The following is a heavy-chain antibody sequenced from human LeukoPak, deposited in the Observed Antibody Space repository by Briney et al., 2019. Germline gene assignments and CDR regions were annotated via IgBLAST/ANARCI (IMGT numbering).Heavy chain of an antibody. J-gene: IGHJ4*02. CDR2: MNPNSGNT. D-gene: IGHD2-2*02. CDR1: GYTFTSYD. Sequence: VASVNVSCKASGYTFTSYDINSVRQATGQGLEWMGWMNPNSGNTGNAQKFQGRVTITRNTSISTAYMELSSLRSEDTAVYYCARVGRRYCNSTSCYSLCYWGQGTLVTVSS. CDR3: ARVGRRYCNSTSCYSLCY. V-gene: IGHV1-8*03.